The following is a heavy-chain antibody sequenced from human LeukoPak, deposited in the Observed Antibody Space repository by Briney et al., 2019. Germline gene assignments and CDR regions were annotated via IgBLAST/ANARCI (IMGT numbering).Heavy chain of an antibody. J-gene: IGHJ4*02. CDR1: GFTFSTYW. CDR3: ARERQNKDFWSGGDY. Sequence: GGSLRLSCAASGFTFSTYWMSWVRQAPGKGLEWVANIKQDGSEKYYVDSVKGRFTISRDNAKNSLYLQMNTLRPEDTAVYYCARERQNKDFWSGGDYWGQGTQVTVSS. CDR2: IKQDGSEK. V-gene: IGHV3-7*01. D-gene: IGHD3-3*01.